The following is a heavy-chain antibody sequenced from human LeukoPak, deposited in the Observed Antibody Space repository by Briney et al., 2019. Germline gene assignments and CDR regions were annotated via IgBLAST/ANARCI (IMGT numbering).Heavy chain of an antibody. J-gene: IGHJ4*02. Sequence: SETLSLTCAVYGGSFSGYYWSWIRQPPGKGLEWIGEINHSGSTNYNPSLKSRVTISVDTSKNQFSLKLSSVTAADTAVYYCARGATLGIAVAGDFDYWGQGILVTVSS. V-gene: IGHV4-34*01. CDR2: INHSGST. CDR1: GGSFSGYY. D-gene: IGHD6-19*01. CDR3: ARGATLGIAVAGDFDY.